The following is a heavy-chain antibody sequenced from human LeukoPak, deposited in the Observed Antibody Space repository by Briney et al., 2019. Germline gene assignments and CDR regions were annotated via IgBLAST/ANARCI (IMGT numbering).Heavy chain of an antibody. CDR3: AKDQLRYFDWLSQLDH. V-gene: IGHV3-23*01. CDR2: ISGSGGST. D-gene: IGHD3-9*01. CDR1: GFTFSSYA. J-gene: IGHJ4*02. Sequence: PGGSLRLSCAASGFTFSSYAMSWVRQAPGKGLEWVSAISGSGGSTYYADSVKGRFTISRDNSKNTLYLQMNSLRAEDTAVYYCAKDQLRYFDWLSQLDHWGQGTLVTVSS.